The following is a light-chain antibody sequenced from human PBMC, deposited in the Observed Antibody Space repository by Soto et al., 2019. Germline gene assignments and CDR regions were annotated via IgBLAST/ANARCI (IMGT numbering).Light chain of an antibody. Sequence: QSVLTQPPSVSGTPGQRVTISCSGGSSNIGSGTVNWYQQLPGTAPKLLIYNNNQRPSGVPDRFSGSKSGTSASLAISGLQSEDEADYYCASWDDSLNGPVFGTGTKVTVL. J-gene: IGLJ1*01. CDR2: NNN. CDR3: ASWDDSLNGPV. CDR1: SSNIGSGT. V-gene: IGLV1-44*01.